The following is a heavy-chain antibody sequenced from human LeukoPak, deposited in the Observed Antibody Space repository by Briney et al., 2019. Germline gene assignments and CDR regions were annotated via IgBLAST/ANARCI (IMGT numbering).Heavy chain of an antibody. J-gene: IGHJ4*02. CDR3: AKGGELGDFDY. Sequence: GGSLRLSCAVSGFTFSSYAMHWVRQAPGKGLEWVAVISYAGSDKYYADYATSRFTISRDNSKTTLYLQMNSLRAEDTAVYYCAKGGELGDFDYWGQGTLVTVSS. D-gene: IGHD1-26*01. CDR1: GFTFSSYA. V-gene: IGHV3-30-3*02. CDR2: ISYAGSDK.